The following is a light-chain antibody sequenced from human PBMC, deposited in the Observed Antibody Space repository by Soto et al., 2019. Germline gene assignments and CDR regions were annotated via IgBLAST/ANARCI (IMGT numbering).Light chain of an antibody. CDR2: EVS. J-gene: IGLJ1*01. V-gene: IGLV2-8*01. CDR3: SSYAGSNNYV. Sequence: QSALTQPPSASGSPGQSVTISCTVTSSDVGGYNYVSWYQQHPGKAPKLIIYEVSKRPSGVPDRFSGSKSGNTASLTVSGLQAEDEADYYCSSYAGSNNYVFGTGTKLTVL. CDR1: SSDVGGYNY.